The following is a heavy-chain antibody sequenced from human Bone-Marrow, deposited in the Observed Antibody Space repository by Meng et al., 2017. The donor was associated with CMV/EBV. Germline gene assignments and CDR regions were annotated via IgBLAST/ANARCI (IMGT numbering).Heavy chain of an antibody. V-gene: IGHV4-61*01. Sequence: SETLSLTCTVSGGSVSSGSYYWSWIRQPPGKGLEWIGYIYYSGSTNYNPSLKSRVTISVDTSKNQFSLKLSSVTAADTAVYYCAREGATARDFDYWGQGTLVPVSS. CDR2: IYYSGST. CDR1: GGSVSSGSYY. CDR3: AREGATARDFDY. J-gene: IGHJ4*02. D-gene: IGHD1-26*01.